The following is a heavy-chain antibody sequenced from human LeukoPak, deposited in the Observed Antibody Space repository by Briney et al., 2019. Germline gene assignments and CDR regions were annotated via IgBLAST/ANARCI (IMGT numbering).Heavy chain of an antibody. Sequence: ASVKVSCKASGYTFTSYDINWVRQATGQGLEWMGWMNPNSGNTGYAQKFQGRVTMTRNTSISTAYMELSSLRSEDTAVYYCARGRGYYDSSGYYYYPFDYWGQGTLVTVSS. D-gene: IGHD3-22*01. J-gene: IGHJ4*02. V-gene: IGHV1-8*01. CDR3: ARGRGYYDSSGYYYYPFDY. CDR2: MNPNSGNT. CDR1: GYTFTSYD.